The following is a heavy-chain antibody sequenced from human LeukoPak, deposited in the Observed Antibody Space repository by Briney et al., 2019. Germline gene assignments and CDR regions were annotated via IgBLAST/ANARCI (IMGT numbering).Heavy chain of an antibody. V-gene: IGHV4-59*08. D-gene: IGHD2-21*02. CDR2: IHHSGSA. CDR3: ARLPGCSGADCFRAFDI. CDR1: DDSISSYY. J-gene: IGHJ3*02. Sequence: SETLSLTCTVSDDSISSYYWIWIRQPPGKGLEWIGYIHHSGSANYNPSLRSRITMSVDTSKNHFSLSLTSVAAADTAVYYCARLPGCSGADCFRAFDIWGQGTMVTVSS.